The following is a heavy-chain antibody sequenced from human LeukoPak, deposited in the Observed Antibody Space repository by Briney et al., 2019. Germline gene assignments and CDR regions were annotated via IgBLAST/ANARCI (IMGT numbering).Heavy chain of an antibody. D-gene: IGHD3-16*01. CDR1: GFTFSSYS. J-gene: IGHJ6*02. CDR2: ISSSSRTI. CDR3: ARLWALLGESY. V-gene: IGHV3-48*04. Sequence: PGGSLRLSCAASGFTFSSYSMNWVRQAPGKGLEWVSYISSSSRTIYYADSVKGRFTISRDNAKNSLYLEMDSLRAEDTAVYYCARLWALLGESYWGQGTTVTVSS.